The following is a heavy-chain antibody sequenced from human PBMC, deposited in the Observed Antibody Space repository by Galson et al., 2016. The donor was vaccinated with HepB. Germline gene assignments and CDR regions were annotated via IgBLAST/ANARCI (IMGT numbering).Heavy chain of an antibody. D-gene: IGHD3-22*01. CDR2: ITGNGGTT. CDR1: GSTFNTYA. CDR3: AKRDYSDSDGYLPLFDR. J-gene: IGHJ4*02. Sequence: SLRLSCAASGSTFNTYAMSWVRQAPGKGPEWVSAITGNGGTTYYTDPVKGRFTISRDNSKNTLYLQMNSLRVDDTAVYYCAKRDYSDSDGYLPLFDRWGRGTVITVSS. V-gene: IGHV3-23*01.